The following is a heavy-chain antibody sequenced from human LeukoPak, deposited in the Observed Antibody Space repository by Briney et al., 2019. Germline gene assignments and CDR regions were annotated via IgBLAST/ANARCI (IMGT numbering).Heavy chain of an antibody. J-gene: IGHJ6*02. CDR1: GGSISSGSYY. V-gene: IGHV4-61*02. D-gene: IGHD3-22*01. CDR2: IYTSGST. Sequence: PSQTLSLTCTVSGGSISSGSYYWSWIRQPAGKGLEWIGRIYTSGSTNYNPSLKSRVTISVDTSKNQFSLKLGSVTAADTAVYYCARYYYDSSGDYGMDVWGQGTTVTVSS. CDR3: ARYYYDSSGDYGMDV.